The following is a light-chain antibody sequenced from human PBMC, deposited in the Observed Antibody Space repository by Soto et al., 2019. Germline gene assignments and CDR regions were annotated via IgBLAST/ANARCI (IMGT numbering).Light chain of an antibody. Sequence: DIQMTQSPSTLSASVGDRLTITCLASQSISTWLAWYQQKPGKAPKLLIYDASSLESGVPSRFSGSGSGTEFTLTISSLQPEDFASYYCQQYNSYSTFGQGTKVDIK. J-gene: IGKJ1*01. CDR3: QQYNSYST. V-gene: IGKV1-5*01. CDR2: DAS. CDR1: QSISTW.